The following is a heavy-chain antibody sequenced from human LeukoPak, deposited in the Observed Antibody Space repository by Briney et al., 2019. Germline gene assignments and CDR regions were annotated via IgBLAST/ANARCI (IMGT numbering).Heavy chain of an antibody. J-gene: IGHJ4*02. CDR1: GYSFTSYW. Sequence: GESLKISCKGSGYSFTSYWIGWVRQMPGKGLEWMGIFYPGDSDTRYSPSFQGQVTISADKSISTAYLQWSSLKASDTAMYYCARLGYYDSSGYYHSRPFDYWGQGTLVTVSS. V-gene: IGHV5-51*01. D-gene: IGHD3-22*01. CDR2: FYPGDSDT. CDR3: ARLGYYDSSGYYHSRPFDY.